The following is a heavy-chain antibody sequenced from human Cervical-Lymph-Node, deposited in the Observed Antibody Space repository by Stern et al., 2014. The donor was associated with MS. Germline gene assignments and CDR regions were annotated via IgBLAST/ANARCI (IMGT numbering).Heavy chain of an antibody. CDR2: VYPGDSET. V-gene: IGHV5-51*01. J-gene: IGHJ4*02. CDR1: GYKFSIYW. Sequence: EVQLVESGAELIRPGESLKISCKGSGYKFSIYWIAWVRQMHGKGLEWRGIVYPGDSETSYSPSFQGQVTMSADKSTSTAYLQWSSLNASDTAMYFCARQTTAWASDVWGQGTLVTVSS. D-gene: IGHD1-14*01. CDR3: ARQTTAWASDV.